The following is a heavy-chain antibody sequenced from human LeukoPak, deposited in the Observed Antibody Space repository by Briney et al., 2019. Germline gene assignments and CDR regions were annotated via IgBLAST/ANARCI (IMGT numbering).Heavy chain of an antibody. J-gene: IGHJ3*02. CDR2: ISGSGGST. Sequence: GESLRLSCAASGFTFSSYGMSWVRQAPGKGLEWVSAISGSGGSTYYADSVKGRFTISRDNSKNTLYLQMNSLRAEDTAVYYCARDITMVRGVPTDAFDIWGQGTMVTVSS. D-gene: IGHD3-10*01. CDR3: ARDITMVRGVPTDAFDI. CDR1: GFTFSSYG. V-gene: IGHV3-23*01.